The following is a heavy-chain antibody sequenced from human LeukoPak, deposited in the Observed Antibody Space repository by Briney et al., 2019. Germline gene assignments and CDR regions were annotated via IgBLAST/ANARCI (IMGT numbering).Heavy chain of an antibody. CDR1: RFTFSGYA. D-gene: IGHD6-13*01. V-gene: IGHV3-23*01. CDR3: AKGSSPLGHFDY. J-gene: IGHJ4*02. CDR2: ISASGVDT. Sequence: GGSLRLPCAASRFTFSGYAMSWVRQAPGKGLEWVSGISASGVDTYYADSVKGRFTISRDNSKNTLYLQMNSLRAEDTAVYYCAKGSSPLGHFDYWGQGTLVTVSS.